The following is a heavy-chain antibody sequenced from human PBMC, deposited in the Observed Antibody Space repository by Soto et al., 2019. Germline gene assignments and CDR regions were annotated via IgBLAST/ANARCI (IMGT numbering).Heavy chain of an antibody. J-gene: IGHJ4*02. V-gene: IGHV3-30*18. Sequence: ESGGGVVQPGRSLRLSCAASAFTFSTYGMHWVRQAPGKGLEWVAVVSFDGSNKYYADSVKGRFTVSRDNSKNTLYLQMNSLRAEDTAVYYCAKTKSSSGYYSTFDYWGQGALVTVSS. CDR2: VSFDGSNK. D-gene: IGHD3-22*01. CDR3: AKTKSSSGYYSTFDY. CDR1: AFTFSTYG.